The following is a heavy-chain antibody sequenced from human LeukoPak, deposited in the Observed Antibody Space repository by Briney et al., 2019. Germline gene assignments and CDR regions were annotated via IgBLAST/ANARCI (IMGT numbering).Heavy chain of an antibody. J-gene: IGHJ5*02. V-gene: IGHV1-2*02. CDR3: ARDIVGATTKYWLDP. CDR2: INPNSGGT. CDR1: GYTFTGYY. D-gene: IGHD1-26*01. Sequence: ASVKVSCKASGYTFTGYYMHWVRQAPGQGLEWMGWINPNSGGTNYAQKFQSRVTMTRDTSISTAYMELSRLRSDDTAVYYCARDIVGATTKYWLDPWGQGTLVTVSS.